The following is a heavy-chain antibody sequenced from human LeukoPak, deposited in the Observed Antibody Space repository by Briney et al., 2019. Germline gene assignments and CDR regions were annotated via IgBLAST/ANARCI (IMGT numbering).Heavy chain of an antibody. Sequence: SETLSLTCTVSGGSISSSSYYWGWIRQPPGKGLEWIGSIYYSGSTYYNPSLKSRVTISVDTSKNQFSLKLSSVTAADTAVYYCASEATYYYDSSGYPGTFDIWGQGTMVTVSS. J-gene: IGHJ3*02. CDR1: GGSISSSSYY. D-gene: IGHD3-22*01. CDR2: IYYSGST. CDR3: ASEATYYYDSSGYPGTFDI. V-gene: IGHV4-39*07.